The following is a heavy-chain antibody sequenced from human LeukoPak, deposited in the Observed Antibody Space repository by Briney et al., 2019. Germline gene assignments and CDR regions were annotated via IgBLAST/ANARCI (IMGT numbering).Heavy chain of an antibody. CDR1: GFSISSAYH. V-gene: IGHV4-38-2*02. Sequence: SETLSLTCSVSGFSISSAYHWGWVRQPPGGRLEWIGSISHTGVTYYNPSFKSRLTISLDTPKDQFSLQLTSVTAADTAMYYCARDDTGFEYWGQGIVVTVSS. CDR3: ARDDTGFEY. J-gene: IGHJ4*02. D-gene: IGHD1-1*01. CDR2: ISHTGVT.